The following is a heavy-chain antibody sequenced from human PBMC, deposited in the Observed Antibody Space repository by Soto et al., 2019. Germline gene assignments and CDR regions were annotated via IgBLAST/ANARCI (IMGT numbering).Heavy chain of an antibody. J-gene: IGHJ4*02. CDR1: GFTFGSYA. V-gene: IGHV3-30-3*01. Sequence: PGGSPRLSCAASGFTFGSYAMHWVRQAPGKGLEWVAVISYDGSNKYYADSVKGRFTISRDNSKNTLYLQMNSLRAEDTAVYYCASCFWYYYVWGSYRYDFDYCGQGTLVTVSS. CDR3: ASCFWYYYVWGSYRYDFDY. CDR2: ISYDGSNK. D-gene: IGHD3-16*02.